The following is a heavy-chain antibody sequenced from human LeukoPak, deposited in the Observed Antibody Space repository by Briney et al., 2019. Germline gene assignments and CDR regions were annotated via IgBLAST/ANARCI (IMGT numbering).Heavy chain of an antibody. CDR3: AKGITNSCYSAMDV. CDR1: GFAFNTYW. CDR2: ISGSGGST. D-gene: IGHD2-15*01. V-gene: IGHV3-23*01. J-gene: IGHJ6*02. Sequence: GGSLRLSCAASGFAFNTYWMHWVRQAPGKGLEWVSAISGSGGSTFYVDFVKGRFTISRDNHKNTLYLQVNSLRAEDTAVYFCAKGITNSCYSAMDVWGQGSTVTVSS.